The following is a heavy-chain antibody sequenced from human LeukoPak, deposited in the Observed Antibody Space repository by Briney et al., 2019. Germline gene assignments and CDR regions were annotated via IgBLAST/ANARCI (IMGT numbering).Heavy chain of an antibody. CDR1: GGSISSYY. J-gene: IGHJ6*03. CDR2: IYYSGST. D-gene: IGHD3-22*01. CDR3: ARVTYYYDSSGYPSYYYYYYMDV. V-gene: IGHV4-59*01. Sequence: SETLSLTCTVSGGSISSYYWSWIRQPPGKGLEWIGYIYYSGSTNYNPSLKSRVTISVDTSKNQFSLKLSSVTAADTAVYYCARVTYYYDSSGYPSYYYYYYMDVWGKGTTVTISS.